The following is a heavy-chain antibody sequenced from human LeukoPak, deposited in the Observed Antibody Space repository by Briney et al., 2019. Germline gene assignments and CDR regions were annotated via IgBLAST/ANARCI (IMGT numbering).Heavy chain of an antibody. V-gene: IGHV3-23*01. CDR2: ISGSGGST. Sequence: GGSLRLSCAASGFTFSSYAMSWVRQAPGKGLEWVSAISGSGGSTYYADSVKGRFTISRDNSKNTLYLQMNSPRAEDTAVYYCAKGYSSSWSFDAFDIWGQGTMVTVSS. D-gene: IGHD6-13*01. J-gene: IGHJ3*02. CDR3: AKGYSSSWSFDAFDI. CDR1: GFTFSSYA.